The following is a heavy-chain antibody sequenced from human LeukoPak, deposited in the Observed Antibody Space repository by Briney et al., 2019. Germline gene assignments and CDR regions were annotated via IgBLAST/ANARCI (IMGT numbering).Heavy chain of an antibody. J-gene: IGHJ4*02. D-gene: IGHD3-10*01. CDR2: ISTSSNTI. V-gene: IGHV3-48*01. CDR3: AKSPLSGLWFGDY. Sequence: GGSLRLSCAASGFTFSSYSMNWVRQAPGKGLEWVSYISTSSNTIHYADSVKGRFTISRDNAKNSLYLQMNSLRAEDTAVYYCAKSPLSGLWFGDYWGQGTLVTVSS. CDR1: GFTFSSYS.